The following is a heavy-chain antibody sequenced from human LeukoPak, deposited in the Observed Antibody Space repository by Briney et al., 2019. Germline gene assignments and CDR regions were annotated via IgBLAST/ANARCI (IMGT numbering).Heavy chain of an antibody. D-gene: IGHD3-22*01. CDR3: ASQGGGISGYYYYY. Sequence: PSETLSLTYIVSGGSISSSSYYWGWIRQPPGKGLEWIGSIYYSGSTYYSPSLKSRVTISVDTSKNQFSLKLSSVTATDTAVYYCASQGGGISGYYYYYWGQGTLVTVSS. CDR1: GGSISSSSYY. J-gene: IGHJ4*02. CDR2: IYYSGST. V-gene: IGHV4-39*01.